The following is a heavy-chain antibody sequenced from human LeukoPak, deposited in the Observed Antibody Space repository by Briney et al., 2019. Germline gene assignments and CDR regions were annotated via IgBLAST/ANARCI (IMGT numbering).Heavy chain of an antibody. CDR2: ISSSSSTI. J-gene: IGHJ4*02. Sequence: PGGSLRLSCAASGFTFSSYNMNWVRQAPGKGLEWVSFISSSSSTIYYADSVKGRFTISRDNAKNSLYLQMNSLRAEDTAVYYCARVGPVAGFDYWGQGTLVTVSS. V-gene: IGHV3-48*01. CDR3: ARVGPVAGFDY. D-gene: IGHD6-19*01. CDR1: GFTFSSYN.